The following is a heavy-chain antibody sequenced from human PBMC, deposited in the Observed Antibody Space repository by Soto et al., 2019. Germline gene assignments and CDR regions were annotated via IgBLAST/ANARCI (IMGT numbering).Heavy chain of an antibody. CDR3: ARGTVTPGLDY. D-gene: IGHD4-17*01. CDR2: IYYSGST. Sequence: PSETLSLTCTVSGGSISSYYWSWIRQPPGKGLEWIGYIYYSGSTNYNPSLKSRFTISRDNAKNSLYLQMNSLRAEDTAVYYCARGTVTPGLDYWGQGTLVTVSS. J-gene: IGHJ4*02. CDR1: GGSISSYY. V-gene: IGHV4-59*12.